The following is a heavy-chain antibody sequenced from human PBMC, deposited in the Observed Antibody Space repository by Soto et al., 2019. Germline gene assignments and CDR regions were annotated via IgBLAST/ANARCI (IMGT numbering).Heavy chain of an antibody. V-gene: IGHV4-59*01. D-gene: IGHD1-1*01. CDR1: GGSFTTYY. CDR3: ASVKNWNDFDY. CDR2: IYYSGST. J-gene: IGHJ4*02. Sequence: SETLSLTCTVSGGSFTTYYWSWIRQPPGKGLEWIGYIYYSGSTNYNPSLKSRVTMPLDTSKNQFSLKMSSVTAADTAVYYCASVKNWNDFDYWGQGTLVTVSS.